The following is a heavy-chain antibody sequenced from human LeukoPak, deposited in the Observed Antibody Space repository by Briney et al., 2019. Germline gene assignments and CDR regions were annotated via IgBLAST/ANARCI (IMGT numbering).Heavy chain of an antibody. CDR3: ARIGHEDYYFDY. Sequence: SETLSLTCTVSGGSISSYYWSWIRQPPGKGLEWIGYIYYSGSTNYNPSLKSRVTISVDTSKNQFSLKLSSVTAADTAVYYCARIGHEDYYFDYWGQGTLVTASS. CDR1: GGSISSYY. J-gene: IGHJ4*02. V-gene: IGHV4-59*01. CDR2: IYYSGST.